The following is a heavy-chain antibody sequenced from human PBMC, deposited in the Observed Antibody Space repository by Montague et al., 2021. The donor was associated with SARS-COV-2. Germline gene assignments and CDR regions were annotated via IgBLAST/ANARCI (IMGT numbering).Heavy chain of an antibody. CDR1: GGSISSGGYY. CDR2: VNHSGGT. V-gene: IGHV4-39*01. J-gene: IGHJ6*02. Sequence: SETLSLTCTVSGGSISSGGYYWSWIRQHPGKGLEWIGEVNHSGGTKYSAALKSRVTISVDSSRNQFSLKLTSVTAPDTAVYYCMRLGEGVVTPPVFGLGPYYYYYDMDVWGQGTTVSVSS. D-gene: IGHD3-16*01. CDR3: MRLGEGVVTPPVFGLGPYYYYYDMDV.